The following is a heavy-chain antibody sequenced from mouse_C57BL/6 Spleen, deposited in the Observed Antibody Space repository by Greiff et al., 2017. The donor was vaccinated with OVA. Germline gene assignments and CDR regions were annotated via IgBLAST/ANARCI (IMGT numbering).Heavy chain of an antibody. CDR2: IWSGGST. CDR1: GFSLTSYG. Sequence: VQWVESGPGLVQPSQSLSITCTVSGFSLTSYGVHWVRQSPGKGLEWLGVIWSGGSTDYNAAFISRLSISKDNSKSQVFFKMHSLQADDTAIYYCACLLSRAMDYWGQGTSVTVSS. V-gene: IGHV2-2*01. D-gene: IGHD2-10*01. CDR3: ACLLSRAMDY. J-gene: IGHJ4*01.